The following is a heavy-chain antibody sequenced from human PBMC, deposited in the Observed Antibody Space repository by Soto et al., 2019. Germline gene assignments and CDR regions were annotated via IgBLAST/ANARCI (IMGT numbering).Heavy chain of an antibody. CDR1: GDTIRSDY. D-gene: IGHD3-22*01. Sequence: SETPSLTCSVSGDTIRSDYWNWIRQPPGKRLEWIGYISYTGSTNYNPSLRSRVTISVDTSKNQFSLKLGSVTASDTAVYFCERHSTWLLLSDYWGQGTLVTVSS. J-gene: IGHJ4*02. V-gene: IGHV4-59*08. CDR3: ERHSTWLLLSDY. CDR2: ISYTGST.